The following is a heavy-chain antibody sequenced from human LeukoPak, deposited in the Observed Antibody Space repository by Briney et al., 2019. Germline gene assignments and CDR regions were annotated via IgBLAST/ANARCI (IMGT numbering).Heavy chain of an antibody. V-gene: IGHV3-11*01. CDR1: GLTFSDYY. Sequence: GGSLRLSCAASGLTFSDYYMSWIRQAPGKGLEWVSYISSSGSTIYYADSVKGRFTISRDNAKNSLYLQMNSLRAEDTAVYYCARDGYCSSTSCLAYYYYGMDVWGQGTTVTVSS. D-gene: IGHD2-2*01. CDR3: ARDGYCSSTSCLAYYYYGMDV. J-gene: IGHJ6*02. CDR2: ISSSGSTI.